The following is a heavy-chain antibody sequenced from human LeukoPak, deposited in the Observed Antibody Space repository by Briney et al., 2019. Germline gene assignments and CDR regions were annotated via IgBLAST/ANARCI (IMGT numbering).Heavy chain of an antibody. CDR2: IYYSGST. Sequence: PSETLSLTCTVSGGSISSYYWSWIRQPPGKGLEWIWYIYYSGSTNYNPSLNSRVTISVDTSKNQFSLQLSSVTAADTAVYYCARGGVTRLAYYYYGMDVWGQGTTVTVSS. CDR3: ARGGVTRLAYYYYGMDV. D-gene: IGHD3-10*01. V-gene: IGHV4-59*12. J-gene: IGHJ6*02. CDR1: GGSISSYY.